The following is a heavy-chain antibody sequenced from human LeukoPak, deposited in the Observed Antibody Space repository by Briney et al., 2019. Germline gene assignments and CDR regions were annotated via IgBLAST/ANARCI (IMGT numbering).Heavy chain of an antibody. CDR1: GGSISSYY. J-gene: IGHJ5*02. V-gene: IGHV4-59*08. D-gene: IGHD3-10*01. CDR3: ARSRTLLWFGEFQAP. CDR2: IYYRGST. Sequence: SETLSLTCTVSGGSISSYYWSWIRQPPGKGLEGIGYIYYRGSTNYNPSLKRRVTISVDTSKNQFSLKLSSVPAADTAVYSCARSRTLLWFGEFQAPWGQGTLVTVSS.